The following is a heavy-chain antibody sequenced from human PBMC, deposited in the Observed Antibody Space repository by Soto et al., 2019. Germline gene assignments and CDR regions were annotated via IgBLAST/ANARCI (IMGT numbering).Heavy chain of an antibody. J-gene: IGHJ6*02. CDR3: AKDIYYRVVFREDYYYYAMDV. CDR2: ISWNSGTM. D-gene: IGHD4-4*01. CDR1: GFTFDDYA. V-gene: IGHV3-9*01. Sequence: PGGSLRVSCATSGFTFDDYAMHWVRKAPGKGLEWVSTISWNSGTMDYAVSVKGRFTISRDTAKNSLYLQMNSLRAEDTALYYCAKDIYYRVVFREDYYYYAMDVWGQGTTVTVSS.